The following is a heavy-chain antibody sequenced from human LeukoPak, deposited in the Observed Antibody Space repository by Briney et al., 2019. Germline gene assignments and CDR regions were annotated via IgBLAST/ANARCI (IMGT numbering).Heavy chain of an antibody. J-gene: IGHJ5*02. CDR2: IKQDGREV. D-gene: IGHD4-17*01. Sequence: GGSLRLSCVASGFTVSSNSMTWVRQAPGKGLEWVANIKQDGREVYYVDSVKGRFTISRDNAKNSLYLQMNSLRAEDTAVYYCARVVLGEEATVSRFDPWGQGTLVTVSS. CDR1: GFTVSSNS. V-gene: IGHV3-7*05. CDR3: ARVVLGEEATVSRFDP.